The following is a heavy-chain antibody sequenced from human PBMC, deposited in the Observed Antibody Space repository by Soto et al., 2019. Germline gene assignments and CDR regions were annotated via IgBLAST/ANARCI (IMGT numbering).Heavy chain of an antibody. CDR3: ARDPRTIFGVVIIRDYYYYYYMDV. Sequence: GGSLRLSCAASGFTFSSYSMNWVRQAPGKGLEWVSYISSSSSTIYYADSVKGRFTISRDNAKNSLYLQMNSLRAEDTAVYYCARDPRTIFGVVIIRDYYYYYYMDVWGKGTTVTVSS. CDR1: GFTFSSYS. D-gene: IGHD3-3*01. CDR2: ISSSSSTI. J-gene: IGHJ6*03. V-gene: IGHV3-48*01.